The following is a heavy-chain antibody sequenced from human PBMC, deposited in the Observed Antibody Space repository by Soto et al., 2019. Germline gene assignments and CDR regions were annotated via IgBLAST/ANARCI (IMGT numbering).Heavy chain of an antibody. CDR2: ISSSSSYI. CDR3: ASSSLYGMDV. V-gene: IGHV3-21*04. CDR1: GFTFSSYS. J-gene: IGHJ6*02. Sequence: PWGSLRLSCAASGFTFSSYSINLFRQAPGKWLEWVSSISSSSSYIYYADSVKGRFTISRDNAKNSLYLQMNSLRAADTAVYYCASSSLYGMDVWGQGTTVTVSS.